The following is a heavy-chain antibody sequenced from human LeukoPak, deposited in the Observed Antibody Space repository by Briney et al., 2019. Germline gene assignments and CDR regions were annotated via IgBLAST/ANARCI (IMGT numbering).Heavy chain of an antibody. CDR3: ARGTSVDTAMSYYYYMDV. CDR1: GGSISSYY. V-gene: IGHV4-4*07. J-gene: IGHJ6*03. CDR2: IYTSGST. D-gene: IGHD5-18*01. Sequence: PSETLSLTCTVSGGSISSYYWSWIRQPAGKGLEWIGRIYTSGSTNYNPSLKSRVTISVDTSKNQFSLKLSSVTAADTAVYYCARGTSVDTAMSYYYYMDVWGRGTTVTVSS.